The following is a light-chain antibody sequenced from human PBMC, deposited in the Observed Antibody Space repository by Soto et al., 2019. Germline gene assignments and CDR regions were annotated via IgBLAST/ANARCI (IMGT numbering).Light chain of an antibody. CDR1: SSNIGADYH. CDR3: HSYDSSLSGSV. Sequence: QSVMTQPPSVSGAPGQKVTISCTGSSSNIGADYHVHWYQQIPGTAPKLLIYGDNNRPSGVPDRFSGSKFGTSASLAITGLQAEDEADYYCHSYDSSLSGSVFGGGTKVTVL. CDR2: GDN. J-gene: IGLJ3*02. V-gene: IGLV1-40*01.